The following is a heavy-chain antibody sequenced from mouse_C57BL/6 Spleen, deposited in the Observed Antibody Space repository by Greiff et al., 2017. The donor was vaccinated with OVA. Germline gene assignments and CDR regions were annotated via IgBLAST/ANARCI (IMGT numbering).Heavy chain of an antibody. V-gene: IGHV14-4*01. Sequence: EVQLKQSGAELVRPGASVKLSCTASGFNIKDDYMHWVKQRPEQGLEWIGWIDPENGDTEYASKFQGKATITADTSSNTAYLQLSSLTSEDTAVYYCTRYYFDYWGQGTTLTVSS. CDR3: TRYYFDY. CDR2: IDPENGDT. CDR1: GFNIKDDY. J-gene: IGHJ2*01.